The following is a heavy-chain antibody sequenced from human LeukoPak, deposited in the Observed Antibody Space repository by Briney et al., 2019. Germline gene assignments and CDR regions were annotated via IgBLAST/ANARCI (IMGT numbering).Heavy chain of an antibody. D-gene: IGHD3-22*01. CDR2: INPSGGSI. V-gene: IGHV1-46*02. CDR1: GYTFNRNA. Sequence: GASVKVSCKASGYTFNRNAINWVRQAPGQGLEWMGIINPSGGSIRYAQKFQGRVTMTRDTSTSTVYMELSSLRSEDTAVYYCARGRNYYDSSRYYYEGDAFDIWGQGTMVTVSS. J-gene: IGHJ3*02. CDR3: ARGRNYYDSSRYYYEGDAFDI.